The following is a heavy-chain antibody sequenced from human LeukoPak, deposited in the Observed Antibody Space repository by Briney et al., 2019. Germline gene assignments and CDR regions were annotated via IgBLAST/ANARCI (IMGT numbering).Heavy chain of an antibody. V-gene: IGHV3-21*01. D-gene: IGHD3-10*01. CDR2: INNDGSYI. CDR1: GFIFSNSA. CDR3: VKDLYGLLWFGESSGPHYFDY. Sequence: GGFLRLSCAASGFIFSNSAMNWVRQAPGKGLEWVSSINNDGSYIYYAGSVKGRFTISRDNAKNSLYLRLNSLRVEDTAVYYCVKDLYGLLWFGESSGPHYFDYWGQGTLVTVSS. J-gene: IGHJ4*02.